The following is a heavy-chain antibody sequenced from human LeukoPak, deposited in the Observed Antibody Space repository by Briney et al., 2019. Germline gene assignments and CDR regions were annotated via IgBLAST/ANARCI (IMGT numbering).Heavy chain of an antibody. Sequence: SETLSLTCTVSGAPISSSNYYWDWIRQPPGKGLEWIGSIYYSGSTYYNPSLKSRVTMSVDTSKKQFSLKLSSVTAADTAVYYCARRGAWSGFYDYWGQGTLVTVSS. CDR3: ARRGAWSGFYDY. V-gene: IGHV4-39*01. D-gene: IGHD3-3*01. CDR1: GAPISSSNYY. J-gene: IGHJ4*02. CDR2: IYYSGST.